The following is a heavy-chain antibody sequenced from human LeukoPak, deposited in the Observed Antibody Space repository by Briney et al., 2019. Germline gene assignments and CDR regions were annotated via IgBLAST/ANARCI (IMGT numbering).Heavy chain of an antibody. D-gene: IGHD5-18*01. V-gene: IGHV3-21*01. J-gene: IGHJ6*02. Sequence: GSLRLSCAASGFTFSSHSMNWVPQAPGKGLEWVSSVSSSSSYKYYADSVKGRFTISRDNAKNSLYLQMNSLRAEDTAVYYCARVLGYSYGTLIYYGMDVWGQGTTVTVSS. CDR3: ARVLGYSYGTLIYYGMDV. CDR2: VSSSSSYK. CDR1: GFTFSSHS.